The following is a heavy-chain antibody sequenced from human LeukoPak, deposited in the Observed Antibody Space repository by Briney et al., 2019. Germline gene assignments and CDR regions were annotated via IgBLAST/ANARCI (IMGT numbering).Heavy chain of an antibody. CDR1: GFTFGDYA. V-gene: IGHV3-23*01. CDR3: AKSSHYGSGSDYYYYYYGMDV. CDR2: ISGSGGST. D-gene: IGHD3-10*01. J-gene: IGHJ6*02. Sequence: GGSLRLSCTVSGFTFGDYAVSWFRQAPGKGLEWISAISGSGGSTYYADSVKGRFTISRDNSKNTLYLQMNSLRAEDTAVYYCAKSSHYGSGSDYYYYYYGMDVWGQGTTVTVSS.